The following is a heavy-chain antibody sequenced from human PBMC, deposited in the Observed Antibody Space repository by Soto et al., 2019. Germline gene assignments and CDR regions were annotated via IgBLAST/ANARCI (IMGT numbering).Heavy chain of an antibody. Sequence: QVQLQESGPGLVKPSETLSLTCTVSGGSISSYYWSWIRQPPGKGLEWIGYIYYSGSTNYNPSLKSRVTIPVDTSKNQFPLKLSSVTAADTAVYYCARNEWDGDRYYYYGMDVWGQGTTVTVSS. V-gene: IGHV4-59*01. J-gene: IGHJ6*02. CDR1: GGSISSYY. D-gene: IGHD4-17*01. CDR3: ARNEWDGDRYYYYGMDV. CDR2: IYYSGST.